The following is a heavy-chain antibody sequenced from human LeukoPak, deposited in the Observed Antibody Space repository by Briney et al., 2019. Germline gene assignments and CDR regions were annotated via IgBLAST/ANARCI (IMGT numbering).Heavy chain of an antibody. CDR1: GFAFSDYS. D-gene: IGHD5-18*01. J-gene: IGHJ4*02. V-gene: IGHV3-48*02. Sequence: TGGSLRLSCAASGFAFSDYSMNWVRQAPGKGLEWVSYISSSDNTIHYADSVKGRFTISRDNAKNSLYLEMNSLRDEGTAVYYCARVHRGYSYGRLDYWGQGTLVTVSS. CDR3: ARVHRGYSYGRLDY. CDR2: ISSSDNTI.